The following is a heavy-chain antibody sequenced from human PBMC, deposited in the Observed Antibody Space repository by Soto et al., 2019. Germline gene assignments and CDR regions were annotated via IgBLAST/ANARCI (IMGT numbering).Heavy chain of an antibody. CDR3: ARVHCTTELCSGLYFYYALDV. CDR2: ISSDGKNT. J-gene: IGHJ6*02. CDR1: GFTFSDYA. Sequence: QVQLVESGGGVVQPGRSLRLSCAASGFTFSDYAMHWVRQPPGKGLEWVAIISSDGKNTYYGDPVKGRFTISRDDSTSTLSLQMNGLRPEDTAVYFCARVHCTTELCSGLYFYYALDVWGQGTTVTVSS. D-gene: IGHD2-21*01. V-gene: IGHV3-30*01.